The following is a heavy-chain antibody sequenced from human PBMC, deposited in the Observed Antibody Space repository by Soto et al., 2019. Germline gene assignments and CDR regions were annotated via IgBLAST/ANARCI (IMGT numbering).Heavy chain of an antibody. CDR3: AKAMDGLRYFDWLFLFDY. J-gene: IGHJ4*02. Sequence: GGSLRLSCAASGFTFSSYAMSWVRQAPGKGLEWVSAISGSGGSTYYADSVKGRFTISRDNSKNTLYLQMNSLRAEDTAVYYCAKAMDGLRYFDWLFLFDYWGQGTLVTVSS. V-gene: IGHV3-23*01. D-gene: IGHD3-9*01. CDR2: ISGSGGST. CDR1: GFTFSSYA.